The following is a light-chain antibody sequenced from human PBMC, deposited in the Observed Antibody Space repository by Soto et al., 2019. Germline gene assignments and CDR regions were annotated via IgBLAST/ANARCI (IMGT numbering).Light chain of an antibody. V-gene: IGKV1-5*03. Sequence: DIQMTQSPSTLSASVGDRVTITCRASQSVSSWVAWYQQKPGKAPKLLIFKASSLESGVPSRFSGSGSGTEFTLTISSLQPDDFATYYCQQYNSYSSGTFGQGTKVEIK. CDR1: QSVSSW. CDR3: QQYNSYSSGT. J-gene: IGKJ1*01. CDR2: KAS.